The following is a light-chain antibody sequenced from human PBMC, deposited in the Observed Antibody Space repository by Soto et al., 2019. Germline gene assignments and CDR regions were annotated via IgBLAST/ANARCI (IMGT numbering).Light chain of an antibody. V-gene: IGKV2-24*01. CDR1: QGLLHDNGNTY. J-gene: IGKJ1*01. Sequence: EIVLTQTPLVSPVILGQPASISCRSSQGLLHDNGNTYLNWLQQRPGQPPRLLIYKISNRLSGVPDRFSGSGAGAYFTLKISRVEAEDVGIYYCMQATHFPRTFGQGTSVEIK. CDR3: MQATHFPRT. CDR2: KIS.